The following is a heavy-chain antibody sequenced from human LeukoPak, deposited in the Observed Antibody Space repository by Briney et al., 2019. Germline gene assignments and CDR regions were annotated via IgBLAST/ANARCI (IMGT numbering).Heavy chain of an antibody. CDR1: GVTISSYE. V-gene: IGHV3-48*03. D-gene: IGHD3-22*01. Sequence: PGGTLRLSCAASGVTISSYEMNWVRQAPGKGLEWVSYISSSGSTIYYSDSVMGRCTISRDNAKNSLYLQMNSLRSEDTAVYYCARYTMIVILSGYYYGMDVWGQGTTVTVSS. J-gene: IGHJ6*02. CDR2: ISSSGSTI. CDR3: ARYTMIVILSGYYYGMDV.